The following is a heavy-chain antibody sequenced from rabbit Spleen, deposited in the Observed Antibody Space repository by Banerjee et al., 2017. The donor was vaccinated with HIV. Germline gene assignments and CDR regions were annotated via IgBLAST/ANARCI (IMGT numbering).Heavy chain of an antibody. J-gene: IGHJ6*01. CDR2: IDLLFGST. V-gene: IGHV1S39*01. Sequence: QEQLVESGGGLVQPGGSLKLSCKASGFDFSSYGVSWVRQAPGKGLEWIGYIDLLFGSTYYASWAKGRFTISKTSSTTVTLQMTSLTVADTATYFCARDTGSSFSTYGMDLWGQGTLVTVS. D-gene: IGHD8-1*01. CDR3: ARDTGSSFSTYGMDL. CDR1: GFDFSSYG.